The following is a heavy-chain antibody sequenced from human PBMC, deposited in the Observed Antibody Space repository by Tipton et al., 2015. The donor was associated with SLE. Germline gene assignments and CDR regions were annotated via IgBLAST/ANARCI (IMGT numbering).Heavy chain of an antibody. V-gene: IGHV4-34*01. CDR2: INHSGST. Sequence: LRLSCAASGFIFSNFAFGWVRQAPGKGLEWIGEINHSGSTNYNPSLKSRVTISVDTSKKQFSLKLSSVTAADTALYYCVRDGAGDLGAFDIWGPGTLVTVSS. J-gene: IGHJ3*02. CDR1: GFIFSNFA. CDR3: VRDGAGDLGAFDI. D-gene: IGHD2-21*02.